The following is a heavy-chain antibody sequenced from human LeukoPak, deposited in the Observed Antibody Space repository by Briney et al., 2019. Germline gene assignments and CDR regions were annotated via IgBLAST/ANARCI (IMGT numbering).Heavy chain of an antibody. D-gene: IGHD3-10*01. V-gene: IGHV1-2*02. CDR3: ARGATMVRGVMNY. J-gene: IGHJ4*02. CDR1: GYTFTGYY. CDR2: INPNSGGT. Sequence: ASVKVSCKASGYTFTGYYMHWVRQVPGQGLEWMGWINPNSGGTNYAQKFQGRVTMTRDTSISTAYMELSRLRSDDTAVYYCARGATMVRGVMNYWGQGTLVTVSS.